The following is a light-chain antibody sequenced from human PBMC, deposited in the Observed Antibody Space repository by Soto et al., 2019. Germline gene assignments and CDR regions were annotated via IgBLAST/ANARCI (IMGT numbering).Light chain of an antibody. CDR3: QQYGSSLFMYT. Sequence: EIVLTLSPGTLSLSPGERATLSCRASQSVSSSYLAWYQQKPGQAPRLLIYGASSRATGIPDRFSGSGSGTDFTLTISRLEPEDFAVYYCQQYGSSLFMYTFGQGTKLEIK. J-gene: IGKJ2*01. V-gene: IGKV3-20*01. CDR1: QSVSSSY. CDR2: GAS.